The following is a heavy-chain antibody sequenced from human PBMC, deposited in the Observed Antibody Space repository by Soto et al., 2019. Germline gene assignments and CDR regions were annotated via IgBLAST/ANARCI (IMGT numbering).Heavy chain of an antibody. J-gene: IGHJ4*02. D-gene: IGHD3-10*01. CDR1: GFTFTSHN. Sequence: EVQLVESGGGLVKPGGSLRLSCEASGFTFTSHNIYWFRQAPGKGLEWVSSISPYDHSFYYADSVKGRFTVSKDNAKRSVYLQMDSLRAEDTAIYYCARELSTVVRAYNWGQGTLVTVSS. CDR2: ISPYDHSF. V-gene: IGHV3-21*02. CDR3: ARELSTVVRAYN.